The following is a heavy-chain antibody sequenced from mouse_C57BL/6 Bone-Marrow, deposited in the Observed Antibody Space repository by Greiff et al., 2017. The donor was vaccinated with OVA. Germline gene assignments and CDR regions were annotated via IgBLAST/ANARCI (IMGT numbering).Heavy chain of an antibody. CDR1: GFTFSSYA. Sequence: EVKLMESGGGLVKPGGSLKLSCAASGFTFSSYAMSWVRQTPEKRLEWVATISDGGSYTYYPDNVKGRFTISRDNAKNNLYLQMSHLKSEDTAMYYCARDNYGSSYEAWFAYWGQGTLVTVSA. CDR2: ISDGGSYT. V-gene: IGHV5-4*01. CDR3: ARDNYGSSYEAWFAY. J-gene: IGHJ3*01. D-gene: IGHD1-1*01.